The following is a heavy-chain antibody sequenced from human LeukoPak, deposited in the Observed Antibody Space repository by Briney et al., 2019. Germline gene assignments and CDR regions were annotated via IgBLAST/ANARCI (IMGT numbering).Heavy chain of an antibody. CDR3: ARVVPTATTSGMDV. V-gene: IGHV3-33*01. D-gene: IGHD2-2*01. Sequence: AGGSLRLSCAASGFTFSSYGMHWVRQAPGKGLEWVAVIWYDGSNKYYADSVKGRFTISRDNSKNTLYLQMNSLRAEDTAVYYCARVVPTATTSGMDVWGQGTTVTVSS. J-gene: IGHJ6*02. CDR1: GFTFSSYG. CDR2: IWYDGSNK.